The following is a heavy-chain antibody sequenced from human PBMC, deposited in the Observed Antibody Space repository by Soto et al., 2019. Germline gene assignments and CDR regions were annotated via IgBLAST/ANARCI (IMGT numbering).Heavy chain of an antibody. J-gene: IGHJ5*01. CDR2: INPNTGDT. CDR1: GYTFTDYY. V-gene: IGHV1-2*02. Sequence: GASVKVSCKVSGYTFTDYYLHWVRQAPGQGLEWMGCINPNTGDTRFPQKFQGRVTLTRDTSISTGYMELNSLRSDDTALYYCVRADSSGTYIVQTSFDSWGQGALVTVSS. CDR3: VRADSSGTYIVQTSFDS. D-gene: IGHD2-15*01.